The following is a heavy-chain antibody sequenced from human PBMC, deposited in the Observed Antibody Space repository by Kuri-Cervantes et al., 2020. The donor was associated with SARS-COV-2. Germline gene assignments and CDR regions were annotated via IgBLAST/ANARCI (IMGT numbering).Heavy chain of an antibody. V-gene: IGHV1-2*02. CDR1: GYTFTGYY. D-gene: IGHD3-22*01. J-gene: IGHJ4*02. CDR2: INPNSGGT. CDR3: ARDPREYYYDSSGTIRTEESYFDY. Sequence: ASVKVSCKASGYTFTGYYMHWVRQAPGQGLEWMGWINPNSGGTNYAQKFQGRVTMTRDTSISTASMELSRLRSDDTAVYYCARDPREYYYDSSGTIRTEESYFDYWGQGTLVTVSS.